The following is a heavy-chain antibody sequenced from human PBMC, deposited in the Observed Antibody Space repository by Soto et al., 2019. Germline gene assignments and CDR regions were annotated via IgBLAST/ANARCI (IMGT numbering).Heavy chain of an antibody. Sequence: PGGSLRLSCAASGFTFSSYAMNWVRQAPGKGLEWVSSITGSGNNIYYADSVKGRFTISRDNAENSLYLQMNSLRAEDTALYYCAVPAASSPFDYWGQGALVTVSS. D-gene: IGHD2-2*01. J-gene: IGHJ4*02. CDR1: GFTFSSYA. V-gene: IGHV3-21*01. CDR3: AVPAASSPFDY. CDR2: ITGSGNNI.